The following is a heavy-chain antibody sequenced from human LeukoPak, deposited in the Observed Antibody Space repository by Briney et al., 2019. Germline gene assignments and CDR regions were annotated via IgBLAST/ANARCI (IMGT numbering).Heavy chain of an antibody. J-gene: IGHJ4*02. D-gene: IGHD3-16*01. Sequence: TGGSLRLSCAASGFTFTNYWMSWVRQAPGKGPEWVANIRHDGSETYYLDSVKGRFTISRDNAKNSLYLQMSSLRADDTAVYYCATECAYTTSSPPAYLGQGTRVTVSS. CDR1: GFTFTNYW. CDR3: ATECAYTTSSPPAY. V-gene: IGHV3-7*01. CDR2: IRHDGSET.